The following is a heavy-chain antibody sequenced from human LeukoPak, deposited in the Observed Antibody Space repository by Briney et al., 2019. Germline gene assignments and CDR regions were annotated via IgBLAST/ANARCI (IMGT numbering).Heavy chain of an antibody. CDR3: ARSNGYFDY. J-gene: IGHJ4*02. V-gene: IGHV3-30*04. CDR2: TSYDGRNR. Sequence: GRSLGLSCAASGFAFGRYTMHWVRQAPGKGLEWVAVTSYDGRNRYYADSVKGRFTISRDNSNNTLYLQMNSLRTEDTAMYYCARSNGYFDYWGQGTLVTVSS. D-gene: IGHD2-8*01. CDR1: GFAFGRYT.